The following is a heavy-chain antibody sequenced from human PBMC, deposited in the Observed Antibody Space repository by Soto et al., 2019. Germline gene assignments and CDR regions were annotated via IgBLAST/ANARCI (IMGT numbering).Heavy chain of an antibody. CDR2: IWYDGSNK. CDR3: ARVKGRRSGYDSSMDV. J-gene: IGHJ6*02. D-gene: IGHD5-12*01. Sequence: QVQLVESGGGVVQPGRSLRLSCAASGFTFSSYGMHWVRQAPGKGLEWVAVIWYDGSNKYYADSVKGRFTISRDNSKNTLYLQMNSLRAEDTAVYYCARVKGRRSGYDSSMDVWGQGTTVTVSS. CDR1: GFTFSSYG. V-gene: IGHV3-33*01.